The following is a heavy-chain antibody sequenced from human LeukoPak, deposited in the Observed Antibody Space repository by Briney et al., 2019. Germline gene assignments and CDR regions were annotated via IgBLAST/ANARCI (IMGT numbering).Heavy chain of an antibody. D-gene: IGHD3-22*01. J-gene: IGHJ4*02. CDR3: ARRAGDYSHPYDY. V-gene: IGHV3-7*03. CDR1: GLTFNNYA. CDR2: IKHDGSEK. Sequence: GGSLRLSCAVSGLTFNNYAMSWVRQAPGKGLEWVANIKHDGSEKYYVDSVKGRFTISRDNAKNALYLQMNSLRAEDTAVYYCARRAGDYSHPYDYWGQGTLVTVSS.